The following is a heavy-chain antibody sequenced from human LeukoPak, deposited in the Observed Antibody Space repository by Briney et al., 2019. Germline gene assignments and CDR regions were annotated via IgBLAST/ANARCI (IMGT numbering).Heavy chain of an antibody. CDR3: ARLASRQTYYYDSSGYSKFDP. D-gene: IGHD3-22*01. J-gene: IGHJ5*02. Sequence: GESLKISCKGCGYSFTSYWIGSVRQMPGKGLEWMGIIYPGDSDTRYSPSFQGQVTISADKSISTAYLQWSSLKASDTAMYYCARLASRQTYYYDSSGYSKFDPWGQGTLVTVSS. CDR2: IYPGDSDT. CDR1: GYSFTSYW. V-gene: IGHV5-51*01.